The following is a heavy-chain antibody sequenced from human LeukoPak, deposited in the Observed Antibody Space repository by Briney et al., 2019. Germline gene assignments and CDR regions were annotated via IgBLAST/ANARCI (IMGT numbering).Heavy chain of an antibody. Sequence: SETLSLTCTVSGGSISSSSYYWGWIRQPPGKGLEWMGSIYYSGSTYYNPSLKSRVTISVDTSKNQFSLKLSSVTAADTAVYYCARVLPFDYWGQGTLVTVSS. CDR3: ARVLPFDY. CDR2: IYYSGST. J-gene: IGHJ4*02. V-gene: IGHV4-39*07. CDR1: GGSISSSSYY.